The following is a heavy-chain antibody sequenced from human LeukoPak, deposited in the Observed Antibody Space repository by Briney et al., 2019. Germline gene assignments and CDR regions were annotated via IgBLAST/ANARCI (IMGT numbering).Heavy chain of an antibody. Sequence: SETLSLTCTLSGASIIAFHWTWFRQPAGKTLEWIGLIYSSGSTLLNPSLKTRVAMSLDLTKDQLSLRLTSLTAADTTMYYCARKDGDYWGQGTLVTVSS. CDR2: IYSSGST. J-gene: IGHJ4*02. CDR3: ARKDGDY. CDR1: GASIIAFH. V-gene: IGHV4-4*07.